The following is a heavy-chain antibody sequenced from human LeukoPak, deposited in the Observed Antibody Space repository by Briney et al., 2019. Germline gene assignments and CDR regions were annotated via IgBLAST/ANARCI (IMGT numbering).Heavy chain of an antibody. D-gene: IGHD3-3*01. V-gene: IGHV1-69*04. Sequence: ASVKVSCKASGYTSTSYDIYWVRRATGQGLEWMGRIIPILGIANYAQKFQGRVTITADESTSTAYMELSSLRSEDTAVYYCAIRITIFGVVNGGSWFDPWGQGTLVTVSS. CDR3: AIRITIFGVVNGGSWFDP. CDR1: GYTSTSYD. CDR2: IIPILGIA. J-gene: IGHJ5*02.